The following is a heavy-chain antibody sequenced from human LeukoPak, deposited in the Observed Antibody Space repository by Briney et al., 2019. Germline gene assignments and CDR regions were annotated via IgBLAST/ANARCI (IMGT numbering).Heavy chain of an antibody. V-gene: IGHV5-51*01. J-gene: IGHJ4*02. CDR1: GYSFTSYW. CDR3: ARLRRITIFGVATDFDY. Sequence: GESLKISCKGSGYSFTSYWIGWVRQMPGKGLEWMGIIYPGDSDTRYSPSFQGQVTISADKSISTANLQWSSLKASDTAMYYCARLRRITIFGVATDFDYWGQGTLVTVSS. D-gene: IGHD3-3*01. CDR2: IYPGDSDT.